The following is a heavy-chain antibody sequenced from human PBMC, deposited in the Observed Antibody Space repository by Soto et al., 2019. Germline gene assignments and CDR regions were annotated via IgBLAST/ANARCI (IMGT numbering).Heavy chain of an antibody. CDR1: GFTFSSYS. D-gene: IGHD1-26*01. V-gene: IGHV3-48*02. CDR3: GAAGVAATAHYYYYGMDV. J-gene: IGHJ6*02. Sequence: EVQLVESGGGLVQPGGSLRLSCAASGFTFSSYSMNWVRQAPGKGLEWVSYISSSSSTIYYADSVKGRFTISRDNAKKHPQEPKNNRREDDDAVVYCGAAGVAATAHYYYYGMDVWGQGTTVTVSS. CDR2: ISSSSSTI.